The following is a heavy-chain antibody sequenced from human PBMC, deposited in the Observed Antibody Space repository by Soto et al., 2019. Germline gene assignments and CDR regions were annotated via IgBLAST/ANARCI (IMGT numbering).Heavy chain of an antibody. V-gene: IGHV3-33*01. CDR1: GFTFSSYG. Sequence: QVQLVESGGGVVQPGRSLRLSCAASGFTFSSYGMHWVRQAPGKGLEWVAVIWYDGSNKYYADSVKGRFTISRDNSKNTLYLQMNSLRAEDTAVYYCARARNPYGPPKYYFDYWGQGTLVTVSS. CDR2: IWYDGSNK. J-gene: IGHJ4*02. CDR3: ARARNPYGPPKYYFDY. D-gene: IGHD3-10*01.